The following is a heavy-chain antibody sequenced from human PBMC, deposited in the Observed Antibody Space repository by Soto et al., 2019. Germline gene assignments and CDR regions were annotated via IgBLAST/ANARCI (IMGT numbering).Heavy chain of an antibody. CDR2: IDPSDSYT. CDR3: ARAPYCSSTSCYTGGVYYYYYYGMDV. Sequence: PGESRKISCKGSGYSFTSYWISWVRQMPGKGLEWMGRIDPSDSYTNYSPSFQGHVTISADKSISTAYLQWSSLKASDTAMYYCARAPYCSSTSCYTGGVYYYYYYGMDVWGQGTTVTVSS. V-gene: IGHV5-10-1*01. J-gene: IGHJ6*02. CDR1: GYSFTSYW. D-gene: IGHD2-2*02.